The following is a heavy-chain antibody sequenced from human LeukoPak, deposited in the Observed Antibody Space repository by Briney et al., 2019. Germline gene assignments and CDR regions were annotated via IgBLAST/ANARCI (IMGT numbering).Heavy chain of an antibody. J-gene: IGHJ6*03. V-gene: IGHV1-69*04. CDR1: GGTFSSYT. CDR3: ARDHRSSYGCMDV. Sequence: ASVKVSCKASGGTFSSYTISWVRQAPGQGLEWMGRIIPILGIANYAQKFQGRVTITADKSTSTAYMELSSLRSEDTAVYYCARDHRSSYGCMDVWGKGTTVTVSS. D-gene: IGHD5-18*01. CDR2: IIPILGIA.